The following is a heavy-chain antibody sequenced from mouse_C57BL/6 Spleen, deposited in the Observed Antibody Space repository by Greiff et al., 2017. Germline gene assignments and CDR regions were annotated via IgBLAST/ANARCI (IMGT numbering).Heavy chain of an antibody. CDR1: GFTFSSYA. V-gene: IGHV5-4*01. CDR2: IRDGGSYT. CDR3: AREGDSSGYGLLDAY. J-gene: IGHJ3*01. D-gene: IGHD3-2*02. Sequence: DVKLVESGGGLVKPGGSLKLSCAASGFTFSSYAMSWVRQTPEKRLEWVATIRDGGSYTYYPDNVKGRFTISRDNAKNNLYLEMSHLKSEDTAMYYCAREGDSSGYGLLDAYWGQGALVTVSA.